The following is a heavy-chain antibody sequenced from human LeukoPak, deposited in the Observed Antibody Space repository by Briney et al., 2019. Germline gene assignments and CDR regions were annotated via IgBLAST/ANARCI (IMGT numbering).Heavy chain of an antibody. CDR2: IYYSGST. Sequence: SETLSLTCTVSGGSISSYYWSWIRQPPGKGLEWIGYIYYSGSTNYNPSLKSRVTISVDTSKNQFSLRLSSVTAADTAVYCCARDPGRFGELSAFDIWGQGTMVTVSS. D-gene: IGHD3-10*01. CDR3: ARDPGRFGELSAFDI. CDR1: GGSISSYY. J-gene: IGHJ3*02. V-gene: IGHV4-59*01.